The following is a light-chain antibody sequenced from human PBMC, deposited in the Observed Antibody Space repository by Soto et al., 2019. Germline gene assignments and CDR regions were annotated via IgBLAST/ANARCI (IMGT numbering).Light chain of an antibody. CDR2: DVN. CDR1: NSDVGSFNS. Sequence: QSALTQPASVSGSPGQSITISCTAANSDVGSFNSVSWYQQHPGKAPKLILYDVNRRPSGVPHRFSGSTSANTASLTISGLQAADEAEYYCNSYTRGSTRDGFGTGTKGTAL. V-gene: IGLV2-14*03. CDR3: NSYTRGSTRDG. J-gene: IGLJ1*01.